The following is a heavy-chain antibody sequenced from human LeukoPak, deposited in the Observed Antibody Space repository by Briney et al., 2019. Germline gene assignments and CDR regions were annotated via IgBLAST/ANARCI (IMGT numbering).Heavy chain of an antibody. CDR2: INHSGST. CDR3: ARVYDSSGYPGVDY. D-gene: IGHD3-22*01. Sequence: SETLSLTCTVSGGSISSGGYYWSWIRQPPGKGLEWIGEINHSGSTNYNPSLKSRVTISVDTSKNQFSLKLSSVTAADTAVYYCARVYDSSGYPGVDYWGQGTLVTVSS. CDR1: GGSISSGGYY. J-gene: IGHJ4*02. V-gene: IGHV4-39*07.